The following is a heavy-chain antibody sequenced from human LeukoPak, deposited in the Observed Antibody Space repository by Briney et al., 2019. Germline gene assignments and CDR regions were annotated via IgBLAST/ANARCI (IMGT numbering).Heavy chain of an antibody. CDR3: ARIRQMDDYVWGSYRPKYYFDY. V-gene: IGHV2-70*11. J-gene: IGHJ4*02. Sequence: SGPTLVNPTQTLTLTCTFSGFSLSTSGMCVSWIRQPPGKALEWLARIDWDDDKYYSTSLKTRLTISKDTSKNQVVLTMTNMDPVDTATYYCARIRQMDDYVWGSYRPKYYFDYRGQGTLVTVSS. CDR1: GFSLSTSGMC. CDR2: IDWDDDK. D-gene: IGHD3-16*02.